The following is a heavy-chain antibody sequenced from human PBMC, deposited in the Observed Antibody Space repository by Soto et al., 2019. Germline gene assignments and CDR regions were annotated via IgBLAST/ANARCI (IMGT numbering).Heavy chain of an antibody. Sequence: GGSLRLSCAASGLTFSSYAMSWVRQAPGKGLEWVSVISGSGGSTYYADSVKGRFTISRDNSKNTLYLQMNSLRAEDTALYYCARVGGYGYADDAFDIWGQGTMVTVSS. CDR3: ARVGGYGYADDAFDI. J-gene: IGHJ3*02. CDR1: GLTFSSYA. V-gene: IGHV3-23*01. D-gene: IGHD5-18*01. CDR2: ISGSGGST.